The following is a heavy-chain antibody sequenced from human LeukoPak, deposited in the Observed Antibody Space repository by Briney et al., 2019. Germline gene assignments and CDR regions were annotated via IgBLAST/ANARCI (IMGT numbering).Heavy chain of an antibody. CDR3: ARSYGGVVAASFDP. CDR2: IYYSGST. V-gene: IGHV4-59*01. J-gene: IGHJ5*02. D-gene: IGHD2-15*01. CDR1: GGSISSYY. Sequence: SETLSLTCTVSGGSISSYYWSWIRQPPGKGLEWIGYIYYSGSTNYNPSLKSRVTISVDTSKNQFSLKLSSVTAADTAVYYCARSYGGVVAASFDPWGQGTLVTVSS.